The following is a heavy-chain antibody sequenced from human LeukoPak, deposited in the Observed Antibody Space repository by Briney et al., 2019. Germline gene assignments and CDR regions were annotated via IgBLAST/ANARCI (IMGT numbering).Heavy chain of an antibody. V-gene: IGHV4-39*01. CDR2: IYNTWST. Sequence: PSETLSLTCSVSGGSICSGRYYWAWLRQPPGKGLGWIGSIYNTWSTSYNPSLKSRVTMSVDTSKNQFSLRLSSVTAADTAVYYCARNITSVIPAGYFDYWGQGTLVTVSS. D-gene: IGHD2-2*01. J-gene: IGHJ4*02. CDR1: GGSICSGRYY. CDR3: ARNITSVIPAGYFDY.